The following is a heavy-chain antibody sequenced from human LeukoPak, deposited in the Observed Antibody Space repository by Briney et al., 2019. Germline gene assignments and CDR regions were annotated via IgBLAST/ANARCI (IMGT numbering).Heavy chain of an antibody. D-gene: IGHD2-2*01. CDR2: INPNSGGT. CDR1: GYTFTGYY. Sequence: ASVKVSCKASGYTFTGYYMHWVRQAPGQGLEWMGWINPNSGGTNYAQMFQGRVTMTRDTSISTAYMELSRLRSDDTAVYYCARKGVVVPAATRVAFDIWGQGTMVTVSS. V-gene: IGHV1-2*02. CDR3: ARKGVVVPAATRVAFDI. J-gene: IGHJ3*02.